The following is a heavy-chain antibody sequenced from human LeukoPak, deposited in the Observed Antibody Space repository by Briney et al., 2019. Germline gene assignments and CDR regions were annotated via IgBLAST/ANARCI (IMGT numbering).Heavy chain of an antibody. D-gene: IGHD6-6*01. CDR2: IYYSGST. CDR3: ARRLGSSSGWFDP. CDR1: GGSISSYY. V-gene: IGHV4-59*08. J-gene: IGHJ5*02. Sequence: SETLSLTCTVSGGSISSYYWSWIRQPPGKGLEWIGYIYYSGSTNYNPSLKSRVTISVDTSKNQFSLKLSSVTAADTAVYYCARRLGSSSGWFDPWGQGTLVPVSS.